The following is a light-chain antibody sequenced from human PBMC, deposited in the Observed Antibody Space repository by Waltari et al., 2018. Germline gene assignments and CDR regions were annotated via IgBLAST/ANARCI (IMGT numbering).Light chain of an antibody. J-gene: IGLJ3*02. CDR2: DVS. CDR1: SNDVAGYNY. V-gene: IGLV2-14*03. CDR3: SSYTSISTWV. Sequence: QSALTQPAPVSGSPGQSITIPCAGSSNDVAGYNYVSWYQQHPGKVPKRMIYDVSKRPSGVSNRFSGSKSGNTASLTISGLQAEDEADYYCSSYTSISTWVFGGGTKLTVL.